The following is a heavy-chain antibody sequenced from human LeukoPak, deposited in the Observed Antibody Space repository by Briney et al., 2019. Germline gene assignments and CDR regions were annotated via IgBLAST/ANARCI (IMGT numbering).Heavy chain of an antibody. CDR3: ATSWGPDTSAFRWGRDGMDV. V-gene: IGHV3-23*01. J-gene: IGHJ6*02. D-gene: IGHD3-16*01. CDR2: ISGSDGRT. Sequence: GGSLRLSCAASGFTFSSSAMSWVRQAPGKGLEWVSAISGSDGRTYYADSVKGRFTISTDNSKNTLYLQMNSLRAEDTAVYYCATSWGPDTSAFRWGRDGMDVWGQGTTVIVS. CDR1: GFTFSSSA.